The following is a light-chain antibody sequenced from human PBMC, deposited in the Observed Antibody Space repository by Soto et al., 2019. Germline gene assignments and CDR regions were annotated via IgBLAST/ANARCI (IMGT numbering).Light chain of an antibody. V-gene: IGLV2-14*01. Sequence: QPVLTQPASVSGSPGQSITISCTGTSSDVGGYNYVSWYQQHPGKAPKLMIYEVSNRPSGVSNRFSGSKSGNTASLTISGLQAEDEADYYCCSYAGSYTFYVFGTGTKLTVL. J-gene: IGLJ1*01. CDR3: CSYAGSYTFYV. CDR2: EVS. CDR1: SSDVGGYNY.